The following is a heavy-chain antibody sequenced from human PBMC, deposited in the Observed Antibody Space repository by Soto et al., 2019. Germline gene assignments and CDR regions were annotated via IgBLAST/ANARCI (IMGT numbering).Heavy chain of an antibody. Sequence: GGSLRLSCAASGFTFDDYGRSWVRQAPGKGLEWVSGINWNGGSTGYADSVKGRFTISRDNAKNSLYLQMNSLRAEDTALYHCARDRSGQQLVREYYFDYWGQGTLVTVSS. CDR2: INWNGGST. V-gene: IGHV3-20*01. D-gene: IGHD6-13*01. CDR3: ARDRSGQQLVREYYFDY. J-gene: IGHJ4*02. CDR1: GFTFDDYG.